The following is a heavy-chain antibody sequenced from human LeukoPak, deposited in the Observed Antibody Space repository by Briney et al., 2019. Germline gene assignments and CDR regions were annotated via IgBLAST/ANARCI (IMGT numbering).Heavy chain of an antibody. Sequence: GGSLRLSCAASGFTFSNHAMDWVSQAPGKGLEWVAVISFDGSYTYYADSVKGRLTISRDNSKNTVYLQMNSLRAEDTAVYYCARRMWEQSRAAVDIWGQGTMVTVSS. D-gene: IGHD1-26*01. CDR3: ARRMWEQSRAAVDI. CDR2: ISFDGSYT. J-gene: IGHJ3*02. V-gene: IGHV3-30*04. CDR1: GFTFSNHA.